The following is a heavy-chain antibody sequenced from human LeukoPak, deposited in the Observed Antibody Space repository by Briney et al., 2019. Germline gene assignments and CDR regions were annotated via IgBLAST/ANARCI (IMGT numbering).Heavy chain of an antibody. J-gene: IGHJ6*03. CDR1: GGTLSSYA. CDR2: IIPIFGTA. D-gene: IGHD2-2*01. CDR3: ARHELYPTDYYMDV. Sequence: GASMKVSCKASGGTLSSYAISWVRQAPGQGLEWMGRIIPIFGTANYAQKFQGRVTITTDESTSTAYMELSSLRSEDTAVYYCARHELYPTDYYMDVWGKGTTVTVSS. V-gene: IGHV1-69*05.